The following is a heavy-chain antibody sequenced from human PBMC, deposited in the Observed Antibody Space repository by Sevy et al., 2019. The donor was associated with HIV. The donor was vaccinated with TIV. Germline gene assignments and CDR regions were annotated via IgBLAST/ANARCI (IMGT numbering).Heavy chain of an antibody. D-gene: IGHD3-3*01. CDR1: GFTFDSYA. Sequence: GGSLRLSCAASGFTFDSYAMHWVRQVAGKGLEWVSTISGSGYATYYADSVKGRFIISRETSRNTLYLQMNSLSVEDSAVYFCAKDRVTVFGVVVTFDSWGQGTLVTVSS. CDR3: AKDRVTVFGVVVTFDS. J-gene: IGHJ4*02. V-gene: IGHV3-23*01. CDR2: ISGSGYAT.